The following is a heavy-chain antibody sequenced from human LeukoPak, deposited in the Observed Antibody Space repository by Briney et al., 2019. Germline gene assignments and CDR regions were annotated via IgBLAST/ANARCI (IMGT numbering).Heavy chain of an antibody. CDR1: GYTFTSYD. CDR2: MNPNSGNT. V-gene: IGHV1-8*03. CDR3: ARGRYCRSTSCYYFDY. D-gene: IGHD2-2*01. Sequence: GASVKVSCKASGYTFTSYDINWVRHATGQGLEWMGWMNPNSGNTGYAQKFQGRVTITRNTSMSTAYMELSSLRAEDTAVYYCARGRYCRSTSCYYFDYWGQGTLVTVAS. J-gene: IGHJ4*02.